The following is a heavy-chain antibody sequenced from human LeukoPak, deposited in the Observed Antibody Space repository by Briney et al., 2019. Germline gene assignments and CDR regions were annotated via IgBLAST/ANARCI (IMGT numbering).Heavy chain of an antibody. CDR1: GGSISSYY. Sequence: SETLSLTCTVSGGSISSYYWSWIRQPPGKGLEWIGYIYYSGSTNYNPSLKSRVTISVDTSKNQFSLKLSSVTAADTAVYYCARGNGWVCSGTSCYNWFDPWGQGSPVTVSS. CDR3: ARGNGWVCSGTSCYNWFDP. CDR2: IYYSGST. D-gene: IGHD2-2*01. V-gene: IGHV4-59*01. J-gene: IGHJ5*02.